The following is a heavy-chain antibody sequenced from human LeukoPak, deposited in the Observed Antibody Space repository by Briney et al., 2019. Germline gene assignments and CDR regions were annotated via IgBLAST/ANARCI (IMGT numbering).Heavy chain of an antibody. CDR1: GGSFSGYY. J-gene: IGHJ4*02. Sequence: PSETLSLTCAVYGGSFSGYYWSWLRQPPGKGLEWLGEINHSGSTNYNPSLKSRVTISVDTSKNQFSLKLSSVTAADTAVYYCARGRRLWFGELLRTHPSYFDYWGQGTLVTVSS. V-gene: IGHV4-34*01. CDR2: INHSGST. D-gene: IGHD3-10*01. CDR3: ARGRRLWFGELLRTHPSYFDY.